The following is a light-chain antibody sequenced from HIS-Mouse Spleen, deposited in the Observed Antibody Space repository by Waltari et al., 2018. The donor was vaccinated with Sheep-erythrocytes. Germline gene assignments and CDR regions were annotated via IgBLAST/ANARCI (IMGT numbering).Light chain of an antibody. CDR1: KLGDKY. V-gene: IGLV3-1*01. CDR3: QAWDSSTAV. Sequence: SYELTQPPSVSVSPGQTASITCSGDKLGDKYACWYQQKPGQSPVLVIYQESKRPSGIPGRLSGSNSGNTATLTISGTQAMDEADYYCQAWDSSTAVFGGGTKLTVL. J-gene: IGLJ2*01. CDR2: QES.